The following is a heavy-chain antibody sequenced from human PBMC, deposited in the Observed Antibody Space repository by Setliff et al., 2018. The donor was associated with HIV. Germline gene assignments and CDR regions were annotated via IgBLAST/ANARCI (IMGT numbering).Heavy chain of an antibody. CDR1: GYTFTDYY. CDR2: IGADNGNT. CDR3: AREGLWFGDRGYFMDV. D-gene: IGHD3-10*01. Sequence: ASVKVSCKTSGYTFTDYYIHWVRQAPGQGLEWMGWIGADNGNTNYAQEFQGRVTMTTDTSTSTVYMELGSLISDDTAVYYCAREGLWFGDRGYFMDVWGKGTAVTVSS. V-gene: IGHV1-18*04. J-gene: IGHJ6*03.